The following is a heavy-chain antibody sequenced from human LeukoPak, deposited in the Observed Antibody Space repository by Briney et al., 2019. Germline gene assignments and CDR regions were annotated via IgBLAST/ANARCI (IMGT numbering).Heavy chain of an antibody. CDR1: GYTFTDYY. V-gene: IGHV1-2*02. D-gene: IGHD3-10*01. CDR3: ARDRSLLTMVWFDY. CDR2: INPNGGDT. Sequence: ASVKVSFKASGYTFTDYYMHWVRQAPGQGLEWVGWINPNGGDTNYAHKFQGRVTMTRDTSISTAYMELSSLRSDDTALYYCARDRSLLTMVWFDYWGQGTLVTVSS. J-gene: IGHJ4*02.